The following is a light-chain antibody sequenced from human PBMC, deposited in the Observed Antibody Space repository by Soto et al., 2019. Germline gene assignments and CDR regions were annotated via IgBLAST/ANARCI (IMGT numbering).Light chain of an antibody. J-gene: IGLJ1*01. CDR1: SSDVGGYNY. CDR2: DVS. V-gene: IGLV2-11*01. Sequence: QSALTQPRSVSGSPGQSVTISCTGTSSDVGGYNYVSWYQQHPGKAPKLIIYDVSKRPSGVPDRFSGSKSGNTDSLTISGLQPEDEADDYCCSYAGSYTFVYVFGTGTKLTVL. CDR3: CSYAGSYTFVYV.